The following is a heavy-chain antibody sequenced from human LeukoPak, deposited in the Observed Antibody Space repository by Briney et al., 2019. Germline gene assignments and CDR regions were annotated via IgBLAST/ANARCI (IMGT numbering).Heavy chain of an antibody. J-gene: IGHJ3*02. D-gene: IGHD3-22*01. Sequence: QSGGSLRLSCAASGFTFSSYGMHWVRQAPGKGLEWVAVISYDGSNKYYADSVKGRFTISRDNSKNTLYLQMNSLRAEDTAVYYCAKWAMIVVSESDAFDIWGQGTMVTVSS. CDR2: ISYDGSNK. CDR3: AKWAMIVVSESDAFDI. V-gene: IGHV3-30*18. CDR1: GFTFSSYG.